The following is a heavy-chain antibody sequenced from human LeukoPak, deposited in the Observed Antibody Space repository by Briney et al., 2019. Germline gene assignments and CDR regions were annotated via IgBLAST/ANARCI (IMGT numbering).Heavy chain of an antibody. CDR1: GYTFTSYG. D-gene: IGHD1-26*01. CDR3: AREVGGPTNYYFDF. V-gene: IGHV1-18*01. Sequence: GASVKVSCKASGYTFTSYGISWVRQAPGQGLEWMGWISAYNGNTNYAQRLQGRVTMTTDTSTSTAYMELRSLRSDDTAVYYCAREVGGPTNYYFDFWGEGTLVTVS. CDR2: ISAYNGNT. J-gene: IGHJ4*02.